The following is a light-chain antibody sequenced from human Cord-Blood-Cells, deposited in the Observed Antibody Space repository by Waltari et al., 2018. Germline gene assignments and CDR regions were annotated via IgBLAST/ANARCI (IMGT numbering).Light chain of an antibody. CDR1: SSDVGGYNY. Sequence: QSALTQPASVSGSPGQSITISCTGTSSDVGGYNYVSWYQQHPGKAPKLMIYDVSNRASGVSNRISGSRSGNTASLTISGLQAEDEADYYCSSYTSSSTPVVVGGGTKLTVL. CDR2: DVS. CDR3: SSYTSSSTPVV. J-gene: IGLJ2*01. V-gene: IGLV2-14*01.